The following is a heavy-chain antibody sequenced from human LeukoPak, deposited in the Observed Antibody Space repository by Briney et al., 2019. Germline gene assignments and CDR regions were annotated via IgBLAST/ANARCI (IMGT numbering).Heavy chain of an antibody. CDR1: GYTFTSYY. CDR2: INPSGGST. CDR3: ARAENYYDSSGYSFWAP. V-gene: IGHV1-46*01. Sequence: ASAKVSCKASGYTFTSYYMHWVRQAPGQGLEWMGIINPSGGSTSYAQKFQGRVTMTRDTSTSTVYMELSSLRSEDTAVYYCARAENYYDSSGYSFWAPWGQGTLVTVSS. D-gene: IGHD3-22*01. J-gene: IGHJ5*02.